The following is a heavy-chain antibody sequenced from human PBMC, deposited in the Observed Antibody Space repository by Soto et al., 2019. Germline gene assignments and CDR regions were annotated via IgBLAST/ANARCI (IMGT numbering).Heavy chain of an antibody. D-gene: IGHD5-12*01. Sequence: QIQLVQSGGEVKKPGASVKVSCKASGYIFTRYGITWVRQAPGQGLEWVGWISAKNGNTNSGQKFQGRVTMPTDTSTSTAYMELRSLRSDDTAVYYCARDVDIGTHPTGDWFDSWGQGTLVTVSS. CDR3: ARDVDIGTHPTGDWFDS. V-gene: IGHV1-18*01. J-gene: IGHJ5*01. CDR1: GYIFTRYG. CDR2: ISAKNGNT.